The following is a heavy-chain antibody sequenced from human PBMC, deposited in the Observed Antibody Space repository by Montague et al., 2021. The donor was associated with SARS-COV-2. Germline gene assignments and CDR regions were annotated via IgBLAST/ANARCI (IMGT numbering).Heavy chain of an antibody. Sequence: SLRLSCAASGFTFDDYAMHWVRQAPGKGLEWVSGISWNSDSIDYADSVKGRFTISRDNAKNSLYLQTNSLRAEDTAFYYCARGETGYRTSWPDYWGQGTLVTVSS. CDR1: GFTFDDYA. CDR3: ARGETGYRTSWPDY. J-gene: IGHJ4*02. CDR2: ISWNSDSI. V-gene: IGHV3-9*01. D-gene: IGHD6-13*01.